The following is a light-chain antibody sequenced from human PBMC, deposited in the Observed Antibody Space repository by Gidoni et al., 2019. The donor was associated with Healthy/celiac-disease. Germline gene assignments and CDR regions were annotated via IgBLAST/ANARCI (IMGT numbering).Light chain of an antibody. CDR1: QSVSSSY. CDR2: GAS. CDR3: QQYSSSPRT. J-gene: IGKJ1*01. Sequence: ILSTLSPGTLSSSPGGRATLSCRASQSVSSSYLAWYQQKPGQAPRLLIYGASSRATGIPDRFSGSGSGTDFTLTISRLEPEDFAVYYCQQYSSSPRTFGQGTKVEIK. V-gene: IGKV3-20*01.